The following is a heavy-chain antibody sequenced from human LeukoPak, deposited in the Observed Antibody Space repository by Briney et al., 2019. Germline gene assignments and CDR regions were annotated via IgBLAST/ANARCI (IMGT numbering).Heavy chain of an antibody. D-gene: IGHD6-13*01. J-gene: IGHJ4*02. CDR1: GGSINNYH. CDR2: IYTSGST. CDR3: ARALGSSSNR. V-gene: IGHV4-4*07. Sequence: SETLSLTCTVSGGSINNYHWNWIQQPAGKGLEWIGHIYTSGSTDYNPSLKSRVTISQDKSKDQFSLELTSLTAADTAVYYCARALGSSSNRWGQGTLVTVSS.